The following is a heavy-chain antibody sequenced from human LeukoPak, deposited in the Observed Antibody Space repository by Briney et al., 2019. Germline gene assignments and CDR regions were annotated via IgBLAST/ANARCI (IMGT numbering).Heavy chain of an antibody. CDR2: IRNDGGEK. J-gene: IGHJ4*02. Sequence: GGSLRLSCAASGFSFSSYGMHWVRQAPDKGLEWVAFIRNDGGEKYYADSVKGRFTISRDNSENTLYLQMNSLRAEDTAVYYCARWSRDNYFDYWGQGTLVTVSS. D-gene: IGHD3-3*01. CDR3: ARWSRDNYFDY. CDR1: GFSFSSYG. V-gene: IGHV3-30*02.